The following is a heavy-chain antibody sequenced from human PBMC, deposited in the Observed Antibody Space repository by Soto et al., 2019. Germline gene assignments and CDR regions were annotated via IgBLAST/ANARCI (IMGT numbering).Heavy chain of an antibody. D-gene: IGHD3-10*01. CDR1: GFTFSSYA. Sequence: EVQLLESGGGLVQPGGSLRLSCAASGFTFSSYAMSWVRQAPGKGLEWVSAISGSGGSTYYADSVKGRFTISRDNSKNTLYLQMNRLRAEDMAVYYCAKDCLRGSGSYVFDYWGQGTLVTVSS. CDR3: AKDCLRGSGSYVFDY. J-gene: IGHJ4*02. CDR2: ISGSGGST. V-gene: IGHV3-23*01.